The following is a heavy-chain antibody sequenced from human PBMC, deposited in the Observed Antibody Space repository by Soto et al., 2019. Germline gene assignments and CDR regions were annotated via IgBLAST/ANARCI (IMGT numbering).Heavy chain of an antibody. V-gene: IGHV1-69*12. CDR3: ARGPYYYGSGSTSVYYYYGMDV. CDR1: GGTFSSYA. J-gene: IGHJ6*02. Sequence: QVQLVQSGAEVKKPGSSVKVSCKASGGTFSSYAISWVRQAPGQGLEWMGGIIPIFGTANYAQKFQGRVTITADESTSTAYMELSSLRSEDTAVYYCARGPYYYGSGSTSVYYYYGMDVWGQGTTVTVSS. CDR2: IIPIFGTA. D-gene: IGHD3-10*01.